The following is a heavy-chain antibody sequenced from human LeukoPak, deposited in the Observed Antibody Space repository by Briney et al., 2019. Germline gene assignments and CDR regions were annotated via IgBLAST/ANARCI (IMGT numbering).Heavy chain of an antibody. CDR2: IKQDGSEK. J-gene: IGHJ4*02. V-gene: IGHV3-7*01. Sequence: GGSLRLCCAASGFTFGSYWMSWVRQGPGQGLEWVANIKQDGSEKYYVDSVKGRFTISRDNAKNSLYLQMNSLRAEDTAVYYCARDPEEWKLRFDYWGEGTLVTVSS. CDR3: ARDPEEWKLRFDY. D-gene: IGHD1-26*01. CDR1: GFTFGSYW.